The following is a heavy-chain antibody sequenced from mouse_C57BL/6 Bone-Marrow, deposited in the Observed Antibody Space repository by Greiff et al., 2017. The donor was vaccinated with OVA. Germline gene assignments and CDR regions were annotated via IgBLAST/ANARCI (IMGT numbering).Heavy chain of an antibody. J-gene: IGHJ3*01. D-gene: IGHD2-4*01. CDR1: GFTFSSYG. CDR2: ISSGGSYT. Sequence: EVKLVESGGDLVKPGGSLKLSCAASGFTFSSYGMSWVRQTPDKRLEWVATISSGGSYTYYPDSVKGRFTISRDNAKNTLYLQMSSLKSEDTPMYYCATMITAWFAYWGQGTLVTVSA. CDR3: ATMITAWFAY. V-gene: IGHV5-6*02.